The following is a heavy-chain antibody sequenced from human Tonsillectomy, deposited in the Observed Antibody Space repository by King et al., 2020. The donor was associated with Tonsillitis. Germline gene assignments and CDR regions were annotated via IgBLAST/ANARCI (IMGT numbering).Heavy chain of an antibody. Sequence: VQLQESGPGLVKPSETLSLTCTVSGGSISSHFWSWIRQPPGKGLEWIGYISYSGSTNYNSSLKSRVTISADTSKNQFSLKQRSVTAADTAVYYCARAYYYDSSDYYAWAFDIWGQGTMVTVSS. V-gene: IGHV4-59*11. J-gene: IGHJ3*02. D-gene: IGHD3-22*01. CDR2: ISYSGST. CDR3: ARAYYYDSSDYYAWAFDI. CDR1: GGSISSHF.